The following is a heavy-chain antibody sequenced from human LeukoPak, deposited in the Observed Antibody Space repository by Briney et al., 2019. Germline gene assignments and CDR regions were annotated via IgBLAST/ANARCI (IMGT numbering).Heavy chain of an antibody. CDR1: GGSFSGYY. D-gene: IGHD3-22*01. CDR3: AIYYYDSSGYYYFDY. J-gene: IGHJ4*02. Sequence: SETLSLTCAVYGGSFSGYYWSWIRQPPGKGLEWIGYISYSASTNYNPSLKSRVTISVDTSKNQFSLKLRSVTAADTAVYFCAIYYYDSSGYYYFDYWGQGTLVSVSS. V-gene: IGHV4-59*01. CDR2: ISYSAST.